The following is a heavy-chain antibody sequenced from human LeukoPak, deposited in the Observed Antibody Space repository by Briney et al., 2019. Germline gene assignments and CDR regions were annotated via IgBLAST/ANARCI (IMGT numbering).Heavy chain of an antibody. CDR1: GFTFSSYA. V-gene: IGHV3-30*04. CDR2: ISYDGSNK. Sequence: GGSLRLSCAASGFTFSSYAMHWVRQAPGKGLEWVAVISYDGSNKYYADSVKGRFTISRDNSKNTLYLQMNSLGAEDTAVYYCARDRLMTYYYDSSGYYPGYWGQGTLVTVSS. D-gene: IGHD3-22*01. J-gene: IGHJ4*02. CDR3: ARDRLMTYYYDSSGYYPGY.